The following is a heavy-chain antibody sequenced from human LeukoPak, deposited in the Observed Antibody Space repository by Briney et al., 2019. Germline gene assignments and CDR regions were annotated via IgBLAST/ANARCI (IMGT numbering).Heavy chain of an antibody. J-gene: IGHJ6*02. D-gene: IGHD3-10*01. V-gene: IGHV3-23*01. CDR3: AAQGGTYGSSYGHYYYYGMDV. CDR1: GFTFSSYA. Sequence: GGSLRLSCAASGFTFSSYAMSWVRQASGKGLEWVSAISGSGGSTYYADSVKGRFTISRDNSKNTLYLQMNSLRAEDTAVYYCAAQGGTYGSSYGHYYYYGMDVWGQGTTVTVSS. CDR2: ISGSGGST.